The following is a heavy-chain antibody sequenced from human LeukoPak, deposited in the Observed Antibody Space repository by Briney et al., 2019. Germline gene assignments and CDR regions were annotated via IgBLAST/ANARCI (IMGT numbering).Heavy chain of an antibody. Sequence: GGSLRLSCAASGFTFSSYAMSWVRQALGKGLEWVSAISGSGGSTYYADSVKGRFTISRDNSKNTLYLQMNSLRAEDTAVYYCGMGLMVYVKRYFDYWGQGTLVTVSS. CDR2: ISGSGGST. V-gene: IGHV3-23*01. CDR1: GFTFSSYA. CDR3: GMGLMVYVKRYFDY. D-gene: IGHD2-8*01. J-gene: IGHJ4*02.